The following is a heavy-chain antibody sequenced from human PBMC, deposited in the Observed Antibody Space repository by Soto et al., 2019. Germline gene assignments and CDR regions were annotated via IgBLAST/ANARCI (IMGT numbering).Heavy chain of an antibody. CDR1: GFIFDDFA. CDR2: ISWNSDSI. Sequence: EAQLVESGGGLVQPGRSLRLSCAGSGFIFDDFAIHWVRQAPGKGLEWVSGISWNSDSIGYAASVKGRFTISRDNAKNALYLQMTSLRVEDTALYYCTKVGGLYDFWSGPLHFDLWGQGTLVTVSS. V-gene: IGHV3-9*01. CDR3: TKVGGLYDFWSGPLHFDL. D-gene: IGHD3-3*01. J-gene: IGHJ4*02.